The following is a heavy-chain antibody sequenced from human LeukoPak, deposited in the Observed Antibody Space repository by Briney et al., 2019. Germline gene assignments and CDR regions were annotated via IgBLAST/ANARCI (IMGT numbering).Heavy chain of an antibody. CDR1: GGTFSSYA. CDR2: IIPIFGTA. V-gene: IGHV1-69*13. CDR3: ARALTGGYRSSTSCYRGGFDY. D-gene: IGHD2-2*01. J-gene: IGHJ4*02. Sequence: ASVKVSCKXSGGTFSSYAISWVRQTPGQGLEWMGGIIPIFGTANYSQKFQGRVTITADESTSTAYMELSSLRSEDTAVYYCARALTGGYRSSTSCYRGGFDYWGQGTLVTVSS.